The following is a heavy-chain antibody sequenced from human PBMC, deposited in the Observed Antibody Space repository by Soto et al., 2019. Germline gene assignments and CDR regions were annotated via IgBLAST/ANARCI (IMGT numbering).Heavy chain of an antibody. D-gene: IGHD6-13*01. CDR3: TTDGSSSWTNYYYGMDV. CDR1: GFTFSNAW. Sequence: EVQLVESGGGLVKPGGSLRLSCAASGFTFSNAWMSWVRQAPGKGLEWVGRIKSKTDGGTTDYAAPVKGRFTISRDDSKNTLYLQMNSLKTEDTAVYYCTTDGSSSWTNYYYGMDVWGQGTTVTVSS. V-gene: IGHV3-15*01. CDR2: IKSKTDGGTT. J-gene: IGHJ6*02.